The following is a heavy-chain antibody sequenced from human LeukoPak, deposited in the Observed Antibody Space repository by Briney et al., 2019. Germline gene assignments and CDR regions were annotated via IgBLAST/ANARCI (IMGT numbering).Heavy chain of an antibody. Sequence: SETLSLTCTVSGGSISSSSYYWSWIRQPAGKGLEWIGRIYTSGSTNYNPSLKSRVTMSVDTSKNQFSLKLSSVTAADTAVYYCARAFYDSRYYYYYMDVWGKGTTVTVSS. V-gene: IGHV4-61*02. CDR1: GGSISSSSYY. D-gene: IGHD3-3*01. CDR3: ARAFYDSRYYYYYMDV. J-gene: IGHJ6*03. CDR2: IYTSGST.